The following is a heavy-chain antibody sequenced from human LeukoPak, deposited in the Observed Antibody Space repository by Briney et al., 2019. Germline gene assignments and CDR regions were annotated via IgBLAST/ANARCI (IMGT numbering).Heavy chain of an antibody. D-gene: IGHD2/OR15-2a*01. J-gene: IGHJ6*03. V-gene: IGHV4-34*01. CDR3: ARARSNIGTYYYYYMDV. Sequence: SETLSLTCAVYGGSFSGYYWSWIRQPPGKGLEWIGEINHSGSTNYNPSLKSRVTISVDTSKNQFSLKLSSVTAADTAVYYCARARSNIGTYYYYYMDVWGKGTTVTVSS. CDR2: INHSGST. CDR1: GGSFSGYY.